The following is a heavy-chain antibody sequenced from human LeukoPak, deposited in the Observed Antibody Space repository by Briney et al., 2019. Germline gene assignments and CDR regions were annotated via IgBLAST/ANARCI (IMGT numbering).Heavy chain of an antibody. V-gene: IGHV3-9*01. J-gene: IGHJ4*02. CDR1: GFTFDDYA. CDR2: ISWNSGSI. Sequence: GRSLRLSCAASGFTFDDYAMHWVRQAPGKGLEWVSGISWNSGSIGYADSVKGRFTISRDNTKNSLYLQMNSLRAEDTALYYCAKDNVPYGAAAGTLFDYWGQGTLVTVSS. CDR3: AKDNVPYGAAAGTLFDY. D-gene: IGHD6-13*01.